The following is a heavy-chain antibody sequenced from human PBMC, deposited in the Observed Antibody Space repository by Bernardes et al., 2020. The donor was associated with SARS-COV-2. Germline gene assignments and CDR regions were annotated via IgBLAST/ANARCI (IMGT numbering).Heavy chain of an antibody. V-gene: IGHV3-53*01. Sequence: GGSLRLSCAVSGFTVSSKYMNWVRQAPGKGLGWVSVIQSGGYTNYADSVKGRFTVSRDTSENTVSLQMNSLRAEDTAVYYCARGLRWAFDYWGQGTLVSVSS. CDR1: GFTVSSKY. D-gene: IGHD4-17*01. J-gene: IGHJ4*02. CDR3: ARGLRWAFDY. CDR2: IQSGGYT.